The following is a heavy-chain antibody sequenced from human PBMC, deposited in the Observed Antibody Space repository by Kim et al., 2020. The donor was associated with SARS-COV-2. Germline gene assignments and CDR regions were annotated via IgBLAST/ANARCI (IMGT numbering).Heavy chain of an antibody. J-gene: IGHJ4*02. CDR1: GGSISSGDDY. V-gene: IGHV4-30-4*01. Sequence: SETLSLTCIVSGGSISSGDDYWSWIRQTPGKGLEWIGYIDYSGNTYYNPSLESRVTMSLDTSRNQFSLRLSSVTGADTAVYYCGRDETWGSATGQGHWGQGTLVTVSS. CDR3: GRDETWGSATGQGH. D-gene: IGHD6-25*01. CDR2: IDYSGNT.